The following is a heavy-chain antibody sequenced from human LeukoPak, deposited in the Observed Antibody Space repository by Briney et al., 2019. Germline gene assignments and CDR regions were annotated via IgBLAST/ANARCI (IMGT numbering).Heavy chain of an antibody. Sequence: ASVKVSCTASGYTFTGYYMHWVRQAPGQGLEWMGWINPNSGGTNYAQKFQGRVTMTRDTSISTAYMELSTLRSDDTAVYYCARAGGDPLAWYFDLWGRGTLVTVSS. CDR2: INPNSGGT. CDR3: ARAGGDPLAWYFDL. D-gene: IGHD2-21*01. CDR1: GYTFTGYY. J-gene: IGHJ2*01. V-gene: IGHV1-2*02.